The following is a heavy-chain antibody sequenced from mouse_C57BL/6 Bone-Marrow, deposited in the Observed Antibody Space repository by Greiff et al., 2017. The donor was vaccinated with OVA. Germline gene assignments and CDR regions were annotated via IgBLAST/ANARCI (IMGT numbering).Heavy chain of an antibody. CDR3: AKNYYSSYWYFDV. D-gene: IGHD2-12*01. V-gene: IGHV2-4*01. CDR1: GFSLTSYG. J-gene: IGHJ1*03. CDR2: IWSGGST. Sequence: VQLQESGPGLVQPSQSLSITCTVSGFSLTSYGVHWVRQPPGKGLEWLGVIWSGGSTDYNAAFISRLSISKDNSKSQVFFKMNSLQADDTAIYYCAKNYYSSYWYFDVWGTGTTVTVSS.